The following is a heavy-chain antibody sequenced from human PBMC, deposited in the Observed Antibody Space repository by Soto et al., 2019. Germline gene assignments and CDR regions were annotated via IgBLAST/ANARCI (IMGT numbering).Heavy chain of an antibody. D-gene: IGHD6-13*01. CDR1: GFTFSSYG. J-gene: IGHJ4*02. CDR3: AKDVARYSSRSGGFDY. Sequence: QVQLVESGGGVVQPGRSLRLSCAASGFTFSSYGMHWVRQAPGKGLEWVAVISYDGSNKYYADSVKGRFTISRDNSKNTLYLQMNSLRAEDTAVYYCAKDVARYSSRSGGFDYWGQGTLVTVSS. V-gene: IGHV3-30*18. CDR2: ISYDGSNK.